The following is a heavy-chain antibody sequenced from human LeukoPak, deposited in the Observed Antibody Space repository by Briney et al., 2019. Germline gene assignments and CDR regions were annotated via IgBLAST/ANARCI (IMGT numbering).Heavy chain of an antibody. CDR1: GGTFSSYA. CDR3: ARDQGFGGWLVPHDY. V-gene: IGHV1-69*05. D-gene: IGHD6-19*01. J-gene: IGHJ4*02. Sequence: GASVKVSCKASGGTFSSYAISWVRQAPGQGLEWVGGIIPIFGTANYAQKFQGRVTITTDESTSTAYMELSSLRSEDTAVYYCARDQGFGGWLVPHDYWGQGTLVTVSS. CDR2: IIPIFGTA.